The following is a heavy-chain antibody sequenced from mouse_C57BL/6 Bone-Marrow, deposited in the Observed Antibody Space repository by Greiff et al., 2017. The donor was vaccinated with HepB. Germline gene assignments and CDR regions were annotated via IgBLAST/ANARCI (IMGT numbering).Heavy chain of an antibody. V-gene: IGHV1-59*01. CDR1: GYTFTSYW. J-gene: IGHJ2*01. CDR2: IDPSDSYT. CDR3: ARSYYGSSYDYFDY. Sequence: QVQLQQSGAELVRPGTSVKLSCKASGYTFTSYWMHWVKQRPGQGLEWIGVIDPSDSYTNYNQKFKGKATLTVDTSSSTAYMQLSSLTSEDSAVYYCARSYYGSSYDYFDYWGQGTTLTVSS. D-gene: IGHD1-1*01.